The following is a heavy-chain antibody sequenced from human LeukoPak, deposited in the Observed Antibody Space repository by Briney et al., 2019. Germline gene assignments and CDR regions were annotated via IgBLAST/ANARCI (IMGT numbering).Heavy chain of an antibody. Sequence: PSETLSLTCTVSGYSISSGYYWGWIRQPPGKGLEWIGSIYHSGSTYYNPPLKSRVTISVDTSKNQFSLKLSSVTAADTAVYYCARDSLVWELLDHYYYMDVWGKGTTVTVSS. CDR1: GYSISSGYY. CDR3: ARDSLVWELLDHYYYMDV. CDR2: IYHSGST. D-gene: IGHD1-26*01. J-gene: IGHJ6*03. V-gene: IGHV4-38-2*02.